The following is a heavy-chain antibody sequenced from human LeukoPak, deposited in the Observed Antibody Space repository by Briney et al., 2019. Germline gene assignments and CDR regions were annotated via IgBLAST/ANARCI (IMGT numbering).Heavy chain of an antibody. J-gene: IGHJ6*02. CDR1: GGSISSSNW. CDR2: IYHSGST. Sequence: SETLSLTCAVSGGSISSSNWWSWVRQPPGKGLEWIGEIYHSGSTNYNPSLKSRVTISVDTSKNQFSLKLSSVTAADTAVYYCASSKMEGFWSGYYIYYGMDVWGQGTTVTVSS. D-gene: IGHD3-3*01. CDR3: ASSKMEGFWSGYYIYYGMDV. V-gene: IGHV4-4*02.